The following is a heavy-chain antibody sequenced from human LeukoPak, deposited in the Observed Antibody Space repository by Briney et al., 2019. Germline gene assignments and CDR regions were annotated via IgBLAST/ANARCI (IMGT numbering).Heavy chain of an antibody. CDR2: IYPDDSDT. J-gene: IGHJ6*02. Sequence: GESLKISCKGSGYSFSNYWIAWVRQMSGKGLEWMGAIYPDDSDTRYSPSVQGQVTISADKSIDIAYLQWSSLKASDSAMYYCARLWDSSYGMDVWGQGVTVTVSS. CDR3: ARLWDSSYGMDV. CDR1: GYSFSNYW. D-gene: IGHD3-16*01. V-gene: IGHV5-51*01.